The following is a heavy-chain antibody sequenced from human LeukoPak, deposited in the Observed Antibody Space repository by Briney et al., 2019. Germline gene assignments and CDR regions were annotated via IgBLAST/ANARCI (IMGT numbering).Heavy chain of an antibody. Sequence: ASVKVSCKASGYTFTSYGISWVRQAPGQGLEWMGWISTYNGNTNYAQKLQGRVTMTTDTSTSTAYMELRSLRSDDPAVYYCATTYYYGSGSYYNSYYFDYWGQGTLVTVSS. CDR3: ATTYYYGSGSYYNSYYFDY. CDR2: ISTYNGNT. J-gene: IGHJ4*02. V-gene: IGHV1-18*01. CDR1: GYTFTSYG. D-gene: IGHD3-10*01.